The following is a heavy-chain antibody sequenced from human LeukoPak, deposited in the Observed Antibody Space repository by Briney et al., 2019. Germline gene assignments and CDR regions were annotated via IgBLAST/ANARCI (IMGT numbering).Heavy chain of an antibody. Sequence: GGSLRLSCAASGFTFSSYAMSWVRQAPGKGLEWVAVIWYDGSNKYYADSVKGRFTISRDNSKNTLYLQMNSLRAEDTAVYYCARDSAIFGVVIPDYYYGMDVWGQGTTVTVSS. D-gene: IGHD3-3*01. V-gene: IGHV3-33*08. CDR3: ARDSAIFGVVIPDYYYGMDV. CDR1: GFTFSSYA. CDR2: IWYDGSNK. J-gene: IGHJ6*02.